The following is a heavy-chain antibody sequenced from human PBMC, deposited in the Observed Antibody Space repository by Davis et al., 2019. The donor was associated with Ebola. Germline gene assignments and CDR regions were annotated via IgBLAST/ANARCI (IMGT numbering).Heavy chain of an antibody. CDR2: IKPDGTEK. Sequence: GGSLRLSCAASGFTFSTYWMFWVRQAPGKGLEWVANIKPDGTEKHYVDSVKGRFTISRDNAKNSLYLQMNSLRAEDTAVYYCARDGGYYDSSGYHDYWGQGTLVTVSS. CDR3: ARDGGYYDSSGYHDY. V-gene: IGHV3-7*01. D-gene: IGHD3-22*01. CDR1: GFTFSTYW. J-gene: IGHJ4*02.